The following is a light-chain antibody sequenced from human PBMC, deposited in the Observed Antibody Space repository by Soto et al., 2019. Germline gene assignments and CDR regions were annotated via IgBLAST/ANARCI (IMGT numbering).Light chain of an antibody. V-gene: IGLV2-11*01. CDR3: CSFAGSSTLYV. CDR1: SRDVDAYDF. CDR2: EVS. Sequence: QSVLTQPRSVSGSPGQSVAISCTGTSRDVDAYDFVSWYQHHPGKAPKLIISEVSKRPSGVSHRFSGSKSGNTASLTISGLQAEDEADYFCCSFAGSSTLYVFGTGTKVTVL. J-gene: IGLJ1*01.